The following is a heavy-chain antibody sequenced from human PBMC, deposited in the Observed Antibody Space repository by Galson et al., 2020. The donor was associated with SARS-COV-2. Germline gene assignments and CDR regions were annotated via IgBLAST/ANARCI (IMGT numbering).Heavy chain of an antibody. Sequence: SETLSLTCTVSGGSISSGGYYWSWIRQHPGKGLEWIGYIYYSGSTYYNPSLKSRVTISVDTSKNQFSLKLSSVTAADTAVYYCARVSVPDITMVRGELLIDYWGQGTLVTVSS. D-gene: IGHD3-10*01. V-gene: IGHV4-31*03. CDR2: IYYSGST. CDR1: GGSISSGGYY. J-gene: IGHJ4*02. CDR3: ARVSVPDITMVRGELLIDY.